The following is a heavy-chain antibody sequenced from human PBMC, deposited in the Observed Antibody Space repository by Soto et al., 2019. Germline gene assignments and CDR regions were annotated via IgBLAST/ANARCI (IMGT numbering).Heavy chain of an antibody. D-gene: IGHD6-13*01. J-gene: IGHJ4*02. V-gene: IGHV1-18*01. CDR3: ARDAAAGLNDH. CDR2: ISAYNGKT. Sequence: QVQLLQSGAEVKKPGASVKVSCKASGYTFTSYAIRWVRQAPVQGLEWMGWISAYNGKTNYAQKLQGRVTMTKDTSTSTAYMELRSLRSDDTAVYYFARDAAAGLNDHWGQGTLVTVYS. CDR1: GYTFTSYA.